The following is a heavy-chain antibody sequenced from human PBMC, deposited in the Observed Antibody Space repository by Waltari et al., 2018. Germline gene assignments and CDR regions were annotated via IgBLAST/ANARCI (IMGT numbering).Heavy chain of an antibody. J-gene: IGHJ4*02. D-gene: IGHD3-22*01. V-gene: IGHV4-34*01. CDR3: ASARVYDSSVYFDY. Sequence: QVQLQQWGAGLLKPSETLSLTCAVYGGSFSGYYWSWIRQPPGKGLEWIGEINHSGSTNYNPSLKSRVTISVDTSKNQFSLKLSSVTAADTAVYYCASARVYDSSVYFDYWGQGTLVTVSS. CDR2: INHSGST. CDR1: GGSFSGYY.